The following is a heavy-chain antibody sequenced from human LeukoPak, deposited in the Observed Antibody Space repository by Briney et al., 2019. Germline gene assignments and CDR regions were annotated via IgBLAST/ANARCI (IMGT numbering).Heavy chain of an antibody. J-gene: IGHJ4*02. D-gene: IGHD3-9*01. Sequence: ASVKVSCKASGYTFSGLYVHWVRQAPGQGLEWTGIIKVSVGRTEYVQKSQGRVTVNRDMSTSTVYMELNNLRPQHTAVYYSAREQPDWYYFYNWGQGTLVTVSS. CDR1: GYTFSGLY. CDR3: AREQPDWYYFYN. V-gene: IGHV1-46*01. CDR2: IKVSVGRT.